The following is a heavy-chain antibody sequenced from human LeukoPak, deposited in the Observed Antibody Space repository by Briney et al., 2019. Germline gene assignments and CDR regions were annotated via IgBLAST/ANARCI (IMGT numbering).Heavy chain of an antibody. CDR2: IRGSGDTT. D-gene: IGHD1-26*01. Sequence: QTWGSLRLSCAASGFTFSSYAMSWVRQAPGKGLEWVSAIRGSGDTTYYADSVKGRFIISRDNSKNTLFLQMNSLRAEDTAVYYCAKDGGLPPWEPAYYFDYWGQGTLVTVSS. J-gene: IGHJ4*02. CDR3: AKDGGLPPWEPAYYFDY. CDR1: GFTFSSYA. V-gene: IGHV3-23*01.